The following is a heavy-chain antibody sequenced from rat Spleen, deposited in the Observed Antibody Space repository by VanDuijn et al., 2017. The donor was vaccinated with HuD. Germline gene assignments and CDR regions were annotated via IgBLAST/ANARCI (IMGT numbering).Heavy chain of an antibody. CDR3: ATRDGGYPH. V-gene: IGHV5S10*01. CDR2: ISYDGSRT. D-gene: IGHD1-11*01. J-gene: IGHJ2*01. CDR1: GFTFSDYS. Sequence: EVQLVESGGGLIQPGRSLKLSCAASGFTFSDYSMAWVRQAPKKGLEWVATISYDGSRTYYRDSVKGRFTISRDNTKNTLYLQMDSLRSEDTATYYCATRDGGYPHWGQGVLVTVSS.